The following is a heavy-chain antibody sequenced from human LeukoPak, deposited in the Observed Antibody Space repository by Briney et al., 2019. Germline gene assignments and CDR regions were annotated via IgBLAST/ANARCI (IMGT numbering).Heavy chain of an antibody. Sequence: SETLSLTCAVYGGSFSGYYWSWIRQPPGKGLEWIGEINHSGSTNYNPSLKSRVTISVDTSKNQFSLKLSSVTAADTAVYYCAAYDSSGYYRVYWGQGTLVTVSS. D-gene: IGHD3-22*01. J-gene: IGHJ4*02. CDR2: INHSGST. CDR3: AAYDSSGYYRVY. CDR1: GGSFSGYY. V-gene: IGHV4-34*01.